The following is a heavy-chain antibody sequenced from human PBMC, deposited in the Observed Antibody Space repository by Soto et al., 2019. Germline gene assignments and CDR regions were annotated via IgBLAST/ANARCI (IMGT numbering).Heavy chain of an antibody. V-gene: IGHV4-34*01. CDR3: ARRIAARPAHPYWFDP. CDR2: INHSGST. Sequence: LSLTCAVYGGSFSGYYWSWIRQPPGKGLEWIGEINHSGSTNYNPSLKSRVTISVDTSKNQFSLKLSSVTAADTAVYYCARRIAARPAHPYWFDPWGQGTLVTVSS. J-gene: IGHJ5*02. CDR1: GGSFSGYY. D-gene: IGHD6-6*01.